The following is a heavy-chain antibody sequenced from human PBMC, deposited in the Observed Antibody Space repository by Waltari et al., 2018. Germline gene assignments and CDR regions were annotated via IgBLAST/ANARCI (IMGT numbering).Heavy chain of an antibody. D-gene: IGHD6-19*01. V-gene: IGHV3-23*01. CDR2: ISDSGVTK. J-gene: IGHJ4*02. Sequence: EVQLLESGGGLVQPGGSLRLSCEASGFKFSSYGMSWVRQAPGKGLEWVSVISDSGVTKYYADSVKGRFTISRDNSKNTLQMQMNSLTAEDTAVYYCVKGALSAKKFDGWGQGILVTVSS. CDR1: GFKFSSYG. CDR3: VKGALSAKKFDG.